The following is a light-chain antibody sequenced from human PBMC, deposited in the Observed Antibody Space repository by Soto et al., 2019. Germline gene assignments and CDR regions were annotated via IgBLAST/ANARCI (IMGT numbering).Light chain of an antibody. CDR1: QSVSSN. CDR2: GAS. V-gene: IGKV3-15*01. CDR3: QQYNNWPPDRT. Sequence: EIVMTQSPATLSVSPGERATLSCRASQSVSSNLAWYQQKPGQAPRLLIYGASTRATGIPARLSGSGSGTEFTLTISRLQSEDFAIYFCQQYNNWPPDRTFGQGTKVEIK. J-gene: IGKJ1*01.